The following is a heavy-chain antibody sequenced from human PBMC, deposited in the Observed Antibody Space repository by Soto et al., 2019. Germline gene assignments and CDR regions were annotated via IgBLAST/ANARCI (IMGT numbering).Heavy chain of an antibody. CDR3: AKKVNSGPGSQYFDY. Sequence: VGSLSVSWAAAGFTFRSYSMSWVRQAPGKGLEWVSGFRTSGDGGTTYYADSVKGRFTISRDNSKNMLFLQMNSLRAEDTAIYYCAKKVNSGPGSQYFDYWGQGTLVTVSS. J-gene: IGHJ4*02. CDR1: GFTFRSYS. V-gene: IGHV3-23*01. CDR2: FRTSGDGGTT. D-gene: IGHD3-10*01.